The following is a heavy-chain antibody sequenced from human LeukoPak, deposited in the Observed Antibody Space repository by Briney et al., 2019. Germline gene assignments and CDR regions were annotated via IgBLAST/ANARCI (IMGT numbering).Heavy chain of an antibody. J-gene: IGHJ6*02. CDR1: GFTFSSYN. V-gene: IGHV3-48*02. D-gene: IGHD1-26*01. Sequence: GGSLRLSCEASGFTFSSYNMNWVRQAPGKGLEWVSYISGSSSTIYYADSVKGRFTISRDNAKNSLYLQMNSLRDEDTAVYYCARGEWSTSAYGMDVWGQGTTVTVSS. CDR2: ISGSSSTI. CDR3: ARGEWSTSAYGMDV.